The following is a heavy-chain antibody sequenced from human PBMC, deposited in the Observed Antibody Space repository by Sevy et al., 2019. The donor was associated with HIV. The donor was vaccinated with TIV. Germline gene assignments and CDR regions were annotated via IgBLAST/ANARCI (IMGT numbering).Heavy chain of an antibody. D-gene: IGHD2-2*01. Sequence: SETLSLTCTVSGDSINTYYWSWIRQPPGKGLEWIGYVSTSRSTNYNPSLKSRATISLDTSRNQVSLKVTSVTAADAAVYYCARLRWDLVVVPGATPGCYFDQWGQGTLVTVSS. CDR1: GDSINTYY. CDR2: VSTSRST. V-gene: IGHV4-4*08. J-gene: IGHJ4*02. CDR3: ARLRWDLVVVPGATPGCYFDQ.